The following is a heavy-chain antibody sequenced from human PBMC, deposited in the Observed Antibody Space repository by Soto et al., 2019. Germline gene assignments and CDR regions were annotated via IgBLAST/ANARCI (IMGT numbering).Heavy chain of an antibody. D-gene: IGHD2-2*01. J-gene: IGHJ4*02. CDR3: ASLHCSSTSCPFRGS. V-gene: IGHV1-69*13. Sequence: ASVKVSCKASGGTFSSYAISWVRQAPGQGLEWMGGIIPIFGTANYAQKFQGRVTITADESTSTAYMELSSLRSEDTAVYYCASLHCSSTSCPFRGSWGQGTLVTVSS. CDR1: GGTFSSYA. CDR2: IIPIFGTA.